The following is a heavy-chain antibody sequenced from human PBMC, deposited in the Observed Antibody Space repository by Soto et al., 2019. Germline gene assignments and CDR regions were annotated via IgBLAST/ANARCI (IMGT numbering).Heavy chain of an antibody. CDR3: ARRTGLAARLASPAYYGLDV. V-gene: IGHV1-69*06. CDR1: GGSFYNYA. Sequence: QVHLVQSGAEVKKPGSSVKVSCEASGGSFYNYAVTWVRQAPGQGLEWVGSIIPIFDKPNFAQKFQGRLTIPADKSTSIAYMELNSLPSGDTAVYYCARRTGLAARLASPAYYGLDVWGQGTTVIVSS. D-gene: IGHD6-6*01. CDR2: IIPIFDKP. J-gene: IGHJ6*02.